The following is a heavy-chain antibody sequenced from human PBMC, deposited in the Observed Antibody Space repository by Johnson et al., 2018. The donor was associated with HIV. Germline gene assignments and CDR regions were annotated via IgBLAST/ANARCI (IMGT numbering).Heavy chain of an antibody. Sequence: QVQLVESGGGVVQPGRSLRLSCAASGFTFSNYGMHWVRQTPGKGLEWVAVISYDGSNKYYADSVKGRFTISRDNSKNTLYLQMNSLRAEDTAVYYCARDGSQLADAFDIWGQGTRVTVSA. J-gene: IGHJ3*02. V-gene: IGHV3-30*19. CDR2: ISYDGSNK. D-gene: IGHD6-6*01. CDR3: ARDGSQLADAFDI. CDR1: GFTFSNYG.